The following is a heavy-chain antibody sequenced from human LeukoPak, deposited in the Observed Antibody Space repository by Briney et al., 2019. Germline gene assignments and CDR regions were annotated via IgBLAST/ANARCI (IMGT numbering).Heavy chain of an antibody. CDR1: GFTVSSNY. CDR3: AKDDQDSAPLDAFDI. D-gene: IGHD2-15*01. J-gene: IGHJ3*02. Sequence: GGSLRLSCAASGFTVSSNYMSWVRQAPGKGLEWVSAISGSGGSTYYADSVKGRFTISRDNSKNTLYLQMNSLRAEDTAVYYCAKDDQDSAPLDAFDIWGQGTMVTVSS. V-gene: IGHV3-23*01. CDR2: ISGSGGST.